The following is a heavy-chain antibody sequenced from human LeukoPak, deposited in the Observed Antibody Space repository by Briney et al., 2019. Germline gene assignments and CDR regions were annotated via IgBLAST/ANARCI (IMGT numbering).Heavy chain of an antibody. Sequence: PGGSLRLSCAASGFTFSSYSMNWGCQAPGEGLEWVSSISSSSSYIYYADSVKGRFTISRDNAKNSLYLQMNSLRAEDTAVYYCARDRKDPFEYWGQGTLVTVSS. D-gene: IGHD1-14*01. J-gene: IGHJ4*02. CDR1: GFTFSSYS. V-gene: IGHV3-21*04. CDR3: ARDRKDPFEY. CDR2: ISSSSSYI.